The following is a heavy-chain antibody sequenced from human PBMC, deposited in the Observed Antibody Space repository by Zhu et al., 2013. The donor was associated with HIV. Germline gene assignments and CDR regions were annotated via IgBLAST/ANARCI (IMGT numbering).Heavy chain of an antibody. Sequence: QMQLVQSGPEVKKPGTSVKVSCKASGFTFTSSAVQWVRQARGQRLEWIGWIVVGSGNTNYAQKFQERVTITRDMSTSTAYMELSSLRSEDTAVYYCAARHSSGYPEDYYYYGMDVWGQGTTVTVSS. J-gene: IGHJ6*02. CDR3: AARHSSGYPEDYYYYGMDV. D-gene: IGHD3-22*01. CDR1: GFTFTSSA. CDR2: IVVGSGNT. V-gene: IGHV1-58*01.